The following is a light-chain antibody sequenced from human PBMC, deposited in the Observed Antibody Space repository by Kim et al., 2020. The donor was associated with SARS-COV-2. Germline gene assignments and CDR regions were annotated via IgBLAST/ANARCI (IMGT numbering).Light chain of an antibody. CDR1: SSNIGNNP. Sequence: GQRVTISCSGSSSNIGNNPVNWFQQFPGMAPKLLISAYDQRPSGIPDRFSVSKSGTSASLAISGLQSEDEADYYCAAWDDSLSSPVFGGGTQLTVL. CDR3: AAWDDSLSSPV. J-gene: IGLJ3*02. CDR2: AYD. V-gene: IGLV1-44*01.